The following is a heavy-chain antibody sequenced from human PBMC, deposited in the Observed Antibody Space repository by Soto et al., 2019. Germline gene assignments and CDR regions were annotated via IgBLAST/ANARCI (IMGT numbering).Heavy chain of an antibody. CDR1: GFTFSNYA. D-gene: IGHD6-19*01. Sequence: QVQLVESGGGVVQPGRSLRLSCAASGFTFSNYAMHWVRQAPGKGLEWVAVISYDGSNKYHADSVKGRFTISRDNSKSTLYLQMNSLRAEDTAVYYCARDVRGAGIPLTYYFDYWGQGTLVTVSS. CDR2: ISYDGSNK. CDR3: ARDVRGAGIPLTYYFDY. J-gene: IGHJ4*02. V-gene: IGHV3-30-3*01.